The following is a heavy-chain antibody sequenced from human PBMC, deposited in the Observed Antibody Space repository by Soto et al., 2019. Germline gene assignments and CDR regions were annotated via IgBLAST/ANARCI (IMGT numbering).Heavy chain of an antibody. CDR1: GFTFSSYG. D-gene: IGHD4-4*01. V-gene: IGHV3-33*01. CDR3: ARDVGRVSTYGLDV. J-gene: IGHJ6*02. Sequence: QVQLVESGGDVVQPGRSLRLSCAASGFTFSSYGMHWVRQAPGKGLEWVAVIWYDGSNKYYGDSVKGRFTISRDNSENTLYLQMNSLRAEDTAVYYCARDVGRVSTYGLDVWGQGTTVTVSS. CDR2: IWYDGSNK.